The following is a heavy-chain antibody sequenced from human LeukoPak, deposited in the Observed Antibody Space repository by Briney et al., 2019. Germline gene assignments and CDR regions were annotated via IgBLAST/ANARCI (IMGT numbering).Heavy chain of an antibody. CDR1: GGSISSGGYY. CDR3: ARFNKRRDIDWLYYYYGMDV. V-gene: IGHV4-31*03. CDR2: IYYSRST. J-gene: IGHJ6*04. D-gene: IGHD3-9*01. Sequence: PSETLSLTCTVSGGSISSGGYYWSWIRQHPGKGLEWIGYIYYSRSTYYNPSLKSRVTISVDTSKNQFSLKLSSVTAADTAVYYCARFNKRRDIDWLYYYYGMDVWGKGTTVTVSS.